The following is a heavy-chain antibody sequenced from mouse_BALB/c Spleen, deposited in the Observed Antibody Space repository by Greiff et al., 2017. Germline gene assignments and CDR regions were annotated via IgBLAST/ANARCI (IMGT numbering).Heavy chain of an antibody. CDR1: GFTFSSFG. V-gene: IGHV5-17*02. CDR2: ISSGSSTI. Sequence: EVKLMESGGGLVQPGGSRKLSCAASGFTFSSFGMHWVRQAPEKGLEWVAYISSGSSTIYYADTVKGRFTISRDNPKNTLFLQMTILRSEDTAMYYCARRGGYLYYAMDYWGQGTSVTVSS. J-gene: IGHJ4*01. CDR3: ARRGGYLYYAMDY. D-gene: IGHD2-2*01.